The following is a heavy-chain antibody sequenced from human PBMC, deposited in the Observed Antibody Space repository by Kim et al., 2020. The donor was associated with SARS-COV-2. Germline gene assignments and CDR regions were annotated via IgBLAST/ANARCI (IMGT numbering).Heavy chain of an antibody. CDR3: ARLGVATVTTSD. J-gene: IGHJ4*02. D-gene: IGHD4-17*01. Sequence: YYNPSLKSRVTISVDTSQNQFSLRLSSVTAADTAVYYCARLGVATVTTSDWGQGTLVTVSS. V-gene: IGHV4-39*01.